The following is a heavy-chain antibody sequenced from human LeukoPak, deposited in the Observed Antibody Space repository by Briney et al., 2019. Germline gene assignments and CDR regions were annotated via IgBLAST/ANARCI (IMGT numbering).Heavy chain of an antibody. Sequence: SETLSLTCTVSGYSISSGYYWGWIRQPPGKGLEWIGSIYHSGSTYYNPSLKSRVTISVDTSKNQFSLKLSSVTAADTAVYYCAREGIAAAGTGDYWGQGTLVTVSS. D-gene: IGHD6-13*01. CDR3: AREGIAAAGTGDY. CDR2: IYHSGST. V-gene: IGHV4-38-2*02. J-gene: IGHJ4*02. CDR1: GYSISSGYY.